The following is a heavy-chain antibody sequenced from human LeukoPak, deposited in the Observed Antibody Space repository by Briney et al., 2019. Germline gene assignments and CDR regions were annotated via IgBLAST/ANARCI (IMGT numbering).Heavy chain of an antibody. CDR1: GGSISSYY. CDR3: ARGGSTVTTDFDY. V-gene: IGHV4-59*08. Sequence: PSETLSLTCTVSGGSISSYYWSWIRQPPGKGLEWIGYIYYSGSTNYNPSLKSRVTISVDTSKNQFSLKLSSVTAADTAVYYCARGGSTVTTDFDYWGQGTLVTVSS. D-gene: IGHD4-17*01. J-gene: IGHJ4*02. CDR2: IYYSGST.